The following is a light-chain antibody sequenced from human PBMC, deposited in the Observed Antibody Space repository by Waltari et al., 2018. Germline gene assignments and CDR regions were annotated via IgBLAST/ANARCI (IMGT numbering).Light chain of an antibody. Sequence: DIQMTQAPSTLSASVGDKVTLTCRARERLNSWLAWYQQEPGIAPKLLIYKASSLESGVQSRFSGSGSGTEFTLTLSSLQPDDLATYYCQQYRTNPWPFGQGTPVEIE. V-gene: IGKV1-5*03. CDR3: QQYRTNPWP. CDR1: ERLNSW. CDR2: KAS. J-gene: IGKJ1*01.